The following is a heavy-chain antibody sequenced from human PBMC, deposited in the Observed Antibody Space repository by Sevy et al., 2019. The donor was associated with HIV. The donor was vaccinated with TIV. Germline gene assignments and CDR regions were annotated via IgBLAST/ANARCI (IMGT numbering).Heavy chain of an antibody. CDR1: GFTFNTHA. V-gene: IGHV3-23*01. Sequence: GGSLRLSCAASGFTFNTHAMNWVRQAPGKGLEWVSVISGPGYGTNYADSVKGRFTISRDNSKNTLYLQMNSLRDDDTAVYYCAKALNPALESMLEVNLRSLKGFDVWGLGTMVTVSS. D-gene: IGHD3-22*01. CDR3: AKALNPALESMLEVNLRSLKGFDV. J-gene: IGHJ3*01. CDR2: ISGPGYGT.